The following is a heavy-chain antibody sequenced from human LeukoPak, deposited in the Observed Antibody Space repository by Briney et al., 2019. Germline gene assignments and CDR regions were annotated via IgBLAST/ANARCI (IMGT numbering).Heavy chain of an antibody. Sequence: PSQTLSLTCTVSGGSISSDGYYWSWFRQHPGKALEWIGYIYYTGSTYYNPYFKSRVTISVDTSKNQFSLKLSSVTAADTALYYCARWCTNTVEIPWDAFDIWGQGTMVTVSS. D-gene: IGHD4-23*01. CDR2: IYYTGST. CDR1: GGSISSDGYY. CDR3: ARWCTNTVEIPWDAFDI. V-gene: IGHV4-31*03. J-gene: IGHJ3*02.